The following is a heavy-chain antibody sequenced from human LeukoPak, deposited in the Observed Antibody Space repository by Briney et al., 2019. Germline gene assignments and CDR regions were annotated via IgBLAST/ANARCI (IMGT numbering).Heavy chain of an antibody. J-gene: IGHJ4*02. D-gene: IGHD6-13*01. V-gene: IGHV3-23*01. CDR1: AFTFSSYA. Sequence: GGSLRLSCAASAFTFSSYAMSWVRQAPGKGLEWVSATSGSGGSTYYADSVKGRFTISRDKSNNTLYLQMNSLRAEDTAVYYCAKGRGSSWYSIDYWGQGTLVTVSS. CDR3: AKGRGSSWYSIDY. CDR2: TSGSGGST.